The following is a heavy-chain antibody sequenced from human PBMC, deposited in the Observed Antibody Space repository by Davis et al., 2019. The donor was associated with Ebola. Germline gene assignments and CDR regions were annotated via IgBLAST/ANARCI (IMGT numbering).Heavy chain of an antibody. V-gene: IGHV3-73*01. CDR3: ARDQGSGWYNGYFDL. CDR1: GFTFSGSA. Sequence: PGGSLRLSCAASGFTFSGSAMHWVRQASGKGLEWVGRIRSKANSYATAYAASVKGRFTISRDDSKNTAYLQMNSLKTEDTAVYYCARDQGSGWYNGYFDLWGRGTLVTVSS. CDR2: IRSKANSYAT. D-gene: IGHD6-19*01. J-gene: IGHJ2*01.